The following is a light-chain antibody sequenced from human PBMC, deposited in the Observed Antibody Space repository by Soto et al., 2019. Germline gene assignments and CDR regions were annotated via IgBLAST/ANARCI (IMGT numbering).Light chain of an antibody. CDR2: GNS. CDR1: SSNIGAGYD. J-gene: IGLJ2*01. V-gene: IGLV1-40*01. CDR3: QSYDSSVSKVV. Sequence: QSVLTQPPSVSGAPGQRVTISCTGSSSNIGAGYDVHWYQQLPGTAPKLLIYGNSNRPSGVPDRFSGSKSGTSASLAITGLQAEDEADYYCQSYDSSVSKVVFGGGTEVTV.